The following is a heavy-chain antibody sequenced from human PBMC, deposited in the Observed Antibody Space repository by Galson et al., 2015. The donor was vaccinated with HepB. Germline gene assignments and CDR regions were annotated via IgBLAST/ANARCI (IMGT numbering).Heavy chain of an antibody. V-gene: IGHV3-30*04. Sequence: SLRLSCAASGFTFSSYAMHWVRQAPGKGLEWVAVISYDGSNKYYADSVKGRFTISRDNSKNTLYLQMNSLRAEDTAVYYCASAYYRSSSWYPHWGQGTLVTVSS. CDR2: ISYDGSNK. CDR3: ASAYYRSSSWYPH. J-gene: IGHJ4*02. D-gene: IGHD6-13*01. CDR1: GFTFSSYA.